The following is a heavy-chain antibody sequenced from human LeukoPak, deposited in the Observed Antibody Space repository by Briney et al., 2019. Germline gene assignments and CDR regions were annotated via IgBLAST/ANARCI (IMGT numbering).Heavy chain of an antibody. J-gene: IGHJ3*01. CDR3: AKPSNYYGSATDAFDF. Sequence: SETLSLTCTVSGGSISGYYWTWIRQPPGKGLEWIGYIYYSGTTNYNPSLKRRVTISVDTSKNHFSLKLNSVTAADTAVYYCAKPSNYYGSATDAFDFWGQGTMVTVSS. CDR2: IYYSGTT. V-gene: IGHV4-59*12. CDR1: GGSISGYY. D-gene: IGHD3-10*01.